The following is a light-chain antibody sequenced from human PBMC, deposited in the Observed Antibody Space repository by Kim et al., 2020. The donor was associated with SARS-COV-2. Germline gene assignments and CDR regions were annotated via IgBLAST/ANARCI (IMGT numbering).Light chain of an antibody. CDR2: DVS. J-gene: IGLJ2*01. V-gene: IGLV2-14*03. CDR3: SSYTTSSTPVV. Sequence: QAITISSTRPSSDVGGYNYVSWYQQHPGKAPKLIIYDVSNRPSGVSNRFSGSKSGNTASLTISGLQAEDEADYYCSSYTTSSTPVVFGGGTQLTVL. CDR1: SSDVGGYNY.